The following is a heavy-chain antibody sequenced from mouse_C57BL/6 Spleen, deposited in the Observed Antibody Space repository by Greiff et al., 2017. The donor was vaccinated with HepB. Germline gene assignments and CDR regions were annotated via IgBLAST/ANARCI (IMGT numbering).Heavy chain of an antibody. J-gene: IGHJ1*03. V-gene: IGHV1-26*01. Sequence: VQLQQSGPELVKPGASVKISCKASGYTFTDYYMNWVKQSHGKSLEWIGDINPNNGGTSYNQKFKGKATLTVDKSSSTAYMELRSLTSEDSAVYYCAGDGSSYFWYFDVWGTGTTVTVSS. CDR3: AGDGSSYFWYFDV. CDR1: GYTFTDYY. D-gene: IGHD1-1*01. CDR2: INPNNGGT.